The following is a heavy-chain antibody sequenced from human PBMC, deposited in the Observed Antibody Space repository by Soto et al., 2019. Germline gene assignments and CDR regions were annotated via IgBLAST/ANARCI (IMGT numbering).Heavy chain of an antibody. CDR3: AKDLPPLRID. CDR2: ISYDGSTK. V-gene: IGHV3-30*18. CDR1: GFTFSSYG. Sequence: GGSLRLSCAASGFTFSSYGMHWVRQAPGKGLEWVAVISYDGSTKYYADSVKGRFTISRDNSKNTLYLQMNSLRAEDTAVYYCAKDLPPLRIDWGQGTLVTVSS. J-gene: IGHJ4*02.